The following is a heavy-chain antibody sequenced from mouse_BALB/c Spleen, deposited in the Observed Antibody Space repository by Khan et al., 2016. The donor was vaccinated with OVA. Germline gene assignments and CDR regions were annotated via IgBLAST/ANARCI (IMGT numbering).Heavy chain of an antibody. CDR1: GYSFTGYF. CDR2: INPPIGKT. Sequence: EVQLQESGPELVRPGASVKISCKTSGYSFTGYFMNWVMQSHGKSLRGLERINPPIGKTSYTKRFKNKATLPVDDSSSTAHMELRSLASEDSAVYYCTRIYRSDFDYWGQGTTLTVSS. D-gene: IGHD1-1*01. V-gene: IGHV1-20*02. CDR3: TRIYRSDFDY. J-gene: IGHJ2*01.